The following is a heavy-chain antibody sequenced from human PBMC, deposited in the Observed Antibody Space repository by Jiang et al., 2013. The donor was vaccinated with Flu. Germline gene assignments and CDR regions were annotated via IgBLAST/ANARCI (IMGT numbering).Heavy chain of an antibody. CDR2: INIDNGNT. CDR1: IHLHYVC. Sequence: EVKKPGAVRRRFLQGFWIHLHYVCYALGGARPPDHRLEWMGWINIDNGNTQYSQKFQGRITITGDASATTAYMELSGLTSEDTAVYYCARDRTLDGWGVFDFWGQGTMVTVSS. J-gene: IGHJ3*01. CDR3: ARDRTLDGWGVFDF. V-gene: IGHV1-3*04. D-gene: IGHD3-10*01.